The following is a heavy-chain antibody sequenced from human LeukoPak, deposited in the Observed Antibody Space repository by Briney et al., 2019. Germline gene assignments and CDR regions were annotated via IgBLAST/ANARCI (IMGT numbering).Heavy chain of an antibody. Sequence: GGSLRLSCAVSGFTFSSYAVSRVRQAPGKGLEWVSAISGSGDKTYYADSVKGRFTISRDDSKNTLYLQMNSLRAEDTAVYYCTKTREWFGDLRWYFDLWGRGTLVTVSS. CDR3: TKTREWFGDLRWYFDL. CDR1: GFTFSSYA. CDR2: ISGSGDKT. V-gene: IGHV3-23*01. D-gene: IGHD3-10*01. J-gene: IGHJ2*01.